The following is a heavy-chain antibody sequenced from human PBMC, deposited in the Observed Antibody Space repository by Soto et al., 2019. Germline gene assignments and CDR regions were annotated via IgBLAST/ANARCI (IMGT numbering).Heavy chain of an antibody. Sequence: SETLSLTCTVSGGSFKSGSYSWSWIRQPPGKGLEWIGYVYHTGRTGYNPSLKSRVSISMDTSKNQFSLNLDSVTAADTAVYFCARDFAYFDSWGQETLVTVSS. D-gene: IGHD3-3*01. J-gene: IGHJ4*02. CDR1: GGSFKSGSYS. CDR3: ARDFAYFDS. V-gene: IGHV4-61*01. CDR2: VYHTGRT.